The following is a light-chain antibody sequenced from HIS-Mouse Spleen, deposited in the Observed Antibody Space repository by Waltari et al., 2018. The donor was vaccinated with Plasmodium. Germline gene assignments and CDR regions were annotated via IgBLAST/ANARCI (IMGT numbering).Light chain of an antibody. CDR1: SSNIGTNY. V-gene: IGLV1-51*01. CDR3: GTWDSSLSAGVV. CDR2: DKT. Sequence: QSVLTPPPSVSAAPGQKVTSSCSGSSSNIGTNYVSCYQQLQGPAPKLLIYDKTKRPSGIPDRFSGSKSGTSATLGITGLQTGDEADYYCGTWDSSLSAGVVFGGGTKLTVL. J-gene: IGLJ2*01.